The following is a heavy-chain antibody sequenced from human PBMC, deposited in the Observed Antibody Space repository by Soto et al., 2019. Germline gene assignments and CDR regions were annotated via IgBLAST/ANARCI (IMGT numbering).Heavy chain of an antibody. CDR2: IYPGDPDT. J-gene: IGHJ3*02. V-gene: IGHV5-51*01. CDR1: GYSFTSYW. D-gene: IGHD5-12*01. CDR3: ARRGYSGYDFRVYAFDI. Sequence: SLKISCKGSGYSFTSYWIGWVRQMPGKGLEWMGIIYPGDPDTRYSPSFQGQVTISADKSISTAYLQWSSLKASDTAMYYCARRGYSGYDFRVYAFDIWGQGTMVTVSS.